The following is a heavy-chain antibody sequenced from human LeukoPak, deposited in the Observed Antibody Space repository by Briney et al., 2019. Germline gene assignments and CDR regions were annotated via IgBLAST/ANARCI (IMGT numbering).Heavy chain of an antibody. CDR2: INPNSGGT. CDR3: ARAAGGSGWHYNWFGP. J-gene: IGHJ5*02. Sequence: ASVKFSCNASGYTFTGYYMHWVRQAPGQVLELMGWINPNSGGTNYAKKFQGRVTMTRDTSISTAYMELSRLRYDDTAVYYCARAAGGSGWHYNWFGPWGQGTLVTVSS. V-gene: IGHV1-2*02. D-gene: IGHD6-19*01. CDR1: GYTFTGYY.